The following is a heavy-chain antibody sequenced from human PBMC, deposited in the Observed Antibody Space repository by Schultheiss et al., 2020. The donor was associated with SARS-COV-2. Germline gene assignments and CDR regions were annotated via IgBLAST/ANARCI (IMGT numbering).Heavy chain of an antibody. J-gene: IGHJ4*02. CDR1: GGSFSGYY. D-gene: IGHD5-12*01. Sequence: SETLSLTCADYGGSFSGYYWSWIRQPPGKGLEWIGYIYYSGSTNYNPSLKSRVTISVDTSKNQFSLKLSSVTAADTAVYYCARGGIVATRPLFDYWGLGTLVTVSS. CDR3: ARGGIVATRPLFDY. CDR2: IYYSGST. V-gene: IGHV4-59*01.